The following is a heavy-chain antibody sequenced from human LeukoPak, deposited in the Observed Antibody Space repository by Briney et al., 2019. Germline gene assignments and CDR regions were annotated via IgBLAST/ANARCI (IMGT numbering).Heavy chain of an antibody. J-gene: IGHJ4*02. CDR2: INYSGST. D-gene: IGHD5-24*01. V-gene: IGHV4-34*01. Sequence: SETLSLTCAVYGGSFSGYYWSWIRQPPGKGLEWIGEINYSGSTNYNPSLKSRVTISVDTSKNQFSLKLSSVTAADTAVYYCARGSIAEMAPSLLPDYWGQGTLVTVSS. CDR3: ARGSIAEMAPSLLPDY. CDR1: GGSFSGYY.